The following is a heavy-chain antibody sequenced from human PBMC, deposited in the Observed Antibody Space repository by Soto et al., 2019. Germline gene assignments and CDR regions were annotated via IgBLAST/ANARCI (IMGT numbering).Heavy chain of an antibody. J-gene: IGHJ4*02. V-gene: IGHV1-69*12. CDR3: VRGPDYEGYFDY. Sequence: QVRLVQSGAEVKKTESSVKVSCEASGTTFSNFAIGWVRQAPGQGLEWMGGIILPFGTPNYAQKFQGRVTISADESMNTVYMEQRSRRSGDTAVYYCVRGPDYEGYFDYWGQGTLVIVSS. D-gene: IGHD3-22*01. CDR1: GTTFSNFA. CDR2: IILPFGTP.